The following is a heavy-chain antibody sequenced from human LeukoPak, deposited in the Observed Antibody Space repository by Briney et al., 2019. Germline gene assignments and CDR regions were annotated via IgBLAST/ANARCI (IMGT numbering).Heavy chain of an antibody. CDR3: AREGPPGYYFDY. D-gene: IGHD7-27*01. Sequence: GGSLRLSCAASGFTVSNNFMSWVRQAPGKGLDWVSVIYNDGGTYYADSVKGRFTISRDNSKNTLYLQMSSLRAEDTAVYYCAREGPPGYYFDYWGQGTLVTVSS. J-gene: IGHJ4*02. CDR2: IYNDGGT. V-gene: IGHV3-53*01. CDR1: GFTVSNNF.